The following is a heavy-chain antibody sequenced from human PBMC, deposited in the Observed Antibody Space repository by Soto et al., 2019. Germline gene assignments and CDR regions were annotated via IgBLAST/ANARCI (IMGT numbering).Heavy chain of an antibody. D-gene: IGHD5-12*01. CDR3: ARADGYSGYDYFDY. CDR2: TNAGNGNT. Sequence: ASVKVSCKASGYTFTSYAMHWVRQAPGQRLEWMGWTNAGNGNTKYSQKFQGRVTITRDTSASTAYMELSSLRSEDTAVYYCARADGYSGYDYFDYWGQGTLVTVSS. V-gene: IGHV1-3*01. CDR1: GYTFTSYA. J-gene: IGHJ4*02.